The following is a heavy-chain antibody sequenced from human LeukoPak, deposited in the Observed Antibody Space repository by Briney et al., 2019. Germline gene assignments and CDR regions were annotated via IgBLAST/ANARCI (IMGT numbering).Heavy chain of an antibody. Sequence: GGSLRLSCAASGFTFSSYWMSWVRQAPGKGLEWVANIKQDGSEKYYVDSVKGRFTISRDNAKNSLYLQMNSLRAEDTAVYYCARLRWDNDFWSGYFLDYWGQGTLITVSS. CDR1: GFTFSSYW. CDR3: ARLRWDNDFWSGYFLDY. J-gene: IGHJ4*02. D-gene: IGHD3-3*01. CDR2: IKQDGSEK. V-gene: IGHV3-7*01.